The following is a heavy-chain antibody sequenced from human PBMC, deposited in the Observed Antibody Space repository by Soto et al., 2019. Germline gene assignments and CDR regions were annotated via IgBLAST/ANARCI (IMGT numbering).Heavy chain of an antibody. V-gene: IGHV3-64*01. CDR2: INTNGVNT. J-gene: IGHJ4*02. CDR1: GFTFSGYS. Sequence: EVQLVESGGGLVQPGGSLRLSCAASGFTFSGYSMFWVRQAPGKGLEYVSAINTNGVNTFYAKSVKGRFTISRDNSNHTMYLQMGRLRAEAMAVYYCARGRVEDSSGWATYFDYWGQGTLVTVSS. CDR3: ARGRVEDSSGWATYFDY. D-gene: IGHD6-19*01.